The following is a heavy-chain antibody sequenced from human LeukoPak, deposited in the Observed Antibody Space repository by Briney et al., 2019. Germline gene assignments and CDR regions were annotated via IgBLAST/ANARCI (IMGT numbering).Heavy chain of an antibody. J-gene: IGHJ4*02. CDR2: MNPNSGNT. Sequence: ASVKVSCKASGYTFTDYDVNWVRQATGQGLEWMGWMNPNSGNTGYAQKFQGRVTITRNTSISTAYMELSSLTSEDTAVYYCARFSDIVPTNNAYWGQRTLVTVSS. CDR3: ARFSDIVPTNNAY. CDR1: GYTFTDYD. D-gene: IGHD5-12*01. V-gene: IGHV1-8*01.